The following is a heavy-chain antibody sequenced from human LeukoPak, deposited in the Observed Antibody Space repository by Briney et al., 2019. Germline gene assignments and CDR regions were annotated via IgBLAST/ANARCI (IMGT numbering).Heavy chain of an antibody. CDR2: INPSGGST. Sequence: ASAKVSCKASGYTFTSYYMHWVRQAPGQGLEWMGIINPSGGSTSYAQKFQGRVTMTRDTSTSTVYMELSSLRSEDTAVYYCASSSWLYNWFDPWGQGTLVTVSS. CDR1: GYTFTSYY. J-gene: IGHJ5*02. D-gene: IGHD6-13*01. CDR3: ASSSWLYNWFDP. V-gene: IGHV1-46*01.